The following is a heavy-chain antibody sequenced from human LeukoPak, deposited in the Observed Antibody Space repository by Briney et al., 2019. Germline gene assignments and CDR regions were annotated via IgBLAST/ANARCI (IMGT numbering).Heavy chain of an antibody. CDR1: GFTFSSYW. D-gene: IGHD2-8*02. V-gene: IGHV3-74*01. J-gene: IGHJ4*02. CDR2: MNTDGSRT. Sequence: PGGSLRLSRAASGFTFSSYWMHWVRQAPGKGLVWVSRMNTDGSRTDYADSVKGRFTISRDNAKNTLYLQMNSLGAEDTAVYSCASDFTGRDDYWGQGTLVTVSS. CDR3: ASDFTGRDDY.